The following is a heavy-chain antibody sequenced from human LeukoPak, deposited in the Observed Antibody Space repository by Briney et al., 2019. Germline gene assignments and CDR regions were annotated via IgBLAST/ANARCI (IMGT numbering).Heavy chain of an antibody. J-gene: IGHJ4*02. CDR1: GGSITSYY. Sequence: PSETLPLTCTVSGGSITSYYWSWIRQPPGKGLEWIGYIYYSGSTDYNPSLKSRVTISVDTSKNQFSLKLNSVTAADTAVYYCARGSLAVAGYFDYWGQGTPVTVSS. V-gene: IGHV4-59*01. CDR3: ARGSLAVAGYFDY. D-gene: IGHD6-19*01. CDR2: IYYSGST.